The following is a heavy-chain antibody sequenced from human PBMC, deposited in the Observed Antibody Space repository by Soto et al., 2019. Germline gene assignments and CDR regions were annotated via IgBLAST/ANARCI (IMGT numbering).Heavy chain of an antibody. D-gene: IGHD6-19*01. CDR3: ARTGYSSGWYGYWDY. Sequence: SETLSLTCTVSGGSISSYYWSWIRQPPGKGLEWIGYIYYSGSTNYNPSLKIRVTISVDTSKNQFSLKLSSVTAADTAVYYCARTGYSSGWYGYWDYRGQGTLVTVSS. J-gene: IGHJ4*02. CDR1: GGSISSYY. CDR2: IYYSGST. V-gene: IGHV4-59*01.